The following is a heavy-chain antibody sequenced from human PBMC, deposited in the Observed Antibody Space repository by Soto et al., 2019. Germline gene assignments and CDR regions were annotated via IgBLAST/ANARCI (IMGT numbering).Heavy chain of an antibody. Sequence: ASVKVSCKASGYTFTSYAMHWVRQAPGQRLEWMGWINAGNGNTKYSQKFQGRVTITRDTSASTAYMELSSLRSEDTAVYYCARGAMHDFWSGYFPITDYYYYYMDVWGKGTTVTVSS. CDR1: GYTFTSYA. V-gene: IGHV1-3*01. CDR2: INAGNGNT. CDR3: ARGAMHDFWSGYFPITDYYYYYMDV. J-gene: IGHJ6*03. D-gene: IGHD3-3*01.